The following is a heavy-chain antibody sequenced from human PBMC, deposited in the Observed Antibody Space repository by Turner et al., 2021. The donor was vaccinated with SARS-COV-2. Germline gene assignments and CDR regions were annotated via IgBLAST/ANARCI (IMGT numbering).Heavy chain of an antibody. Sequence: QVQLVPSGAEVKKPGASVMVSCKASGYTFTGYYMHWVRQAPGQGLEWMGWINPNSGGTSYAQEFQGRVTMTRDTSISTAYMELSRLRSDDTAVYYCARRQLGWGLIDYWGQGTLVTVSS. CDR1: GYTFTGYY. CDR3: ARRQLGWGLIDY. V-gene: IGHV1-2*02. CDR2: INPNSGGT. J-gene: IGHJ4*02. D-gene: IGHD2-21*01.